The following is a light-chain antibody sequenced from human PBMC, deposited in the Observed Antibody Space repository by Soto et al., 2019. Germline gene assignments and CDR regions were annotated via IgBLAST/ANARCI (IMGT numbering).Light chain of an antibody. Sequence: EIVMPQSPATLSVSPGERTTLSCRASQSVSSDLAWYQQKPGQAPRLLIYGASTRATGIAVRFSGSGSGTEFTLSISSLQSEDFAVYYCQQYNNWPATFGPGTKVDIK. CDR1: QSVSSD. CDR2: GAS. J-gene: IGKJ3*01. CDR3: QQYNNWPAT. V-gene: IGKV3-15*01.